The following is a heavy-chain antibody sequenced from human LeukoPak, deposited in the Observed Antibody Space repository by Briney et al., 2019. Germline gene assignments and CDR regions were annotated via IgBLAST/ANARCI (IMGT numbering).Heavy chain of an antibody. J-gene: IGHJ6*03. V-gene: IGHV1-18*01. CDR3: ARRGGKNYGDYVVYYYYVDV. CDR2: ISAYNGNT. CDR1: GYTFTSYG. D-gene: IGHD4-17*01. Sequence: GASVKVSCKASGYTFTSYGISWVRQAPGQGLEWMGWISAYNGNTNYAQKIQGRVTMTTDTSTSAAYMELRSLRSDDTAVYYCARRGGKNYGDYVVYYYYVDVWGKGTTVTVSS.